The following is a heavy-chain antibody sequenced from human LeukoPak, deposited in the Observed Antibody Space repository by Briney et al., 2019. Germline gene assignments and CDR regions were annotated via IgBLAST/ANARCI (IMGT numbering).Heavy chain of an antibody. Sequence: GSLRLSCAASGFTFSSYWMSWVRQAPGKGLEWIGSIYYSGSTYYNPSLKSRVTISVDTSKNQFSLKLSSVTAADTAVYYCARYDYGGNREYFQHWGQGTLVTVSS. CDR3: ARYDYGGNREYFQH. V-gene: IGHV4-39*01. D-gene: IGHD4-23*01. CDR1: GFTFSSYW. J-gene: IGHJ1*01. CDR2: IYYSGST.